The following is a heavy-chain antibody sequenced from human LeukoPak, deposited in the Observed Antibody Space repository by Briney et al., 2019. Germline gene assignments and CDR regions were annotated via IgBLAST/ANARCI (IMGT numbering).Heavy chain of an antibody. Sequence: GESLKISCKGSGYSFTNYWIGWVRQMPGKGLEWMGIIYPGDSDTRYSPSFQGRVTISADKSINTAYLQWSSLKASDTAMYFCARRYSGYDYYFDYWGQGTLVTVSS. J-gene: IGHJ4*02. CDR1: GYSFTNYW. V-gene: IGHV5-51*01. D-gene: IGHD5-12*01. CDR3: ARRYSGYDYYFDY. CDR2: IYPGDSDT.